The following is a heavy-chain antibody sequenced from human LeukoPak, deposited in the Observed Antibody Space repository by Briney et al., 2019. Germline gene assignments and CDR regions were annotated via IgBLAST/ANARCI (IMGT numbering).Heavy chain of an antibody. CDR2: ITCDGGTT. CDR1: VFTFSTYA. D-gene: IGHD6-19*01. Sequence: GAPLRLCCAASVFTFSTYAMRWVRQPGGGGLEHGASITCDGGTTYYANSVKRRFTISRENLKNTLYLQMGSLRDEDMSVYYCARDESGYSSEWGQGTLVTVSS. V-gene: IGHV3-64*01. CDR3: ARDESGYSSE. J-gene: IGHJ4*02.